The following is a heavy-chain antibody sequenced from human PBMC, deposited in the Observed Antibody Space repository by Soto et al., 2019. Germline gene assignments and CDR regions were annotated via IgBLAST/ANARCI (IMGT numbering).Heavy chain of an antibody. Sequence: GGSLRPSCAASGFTFSSYSMNWVRQAPGKGLEWVSSISSSSSYIYYADSVKGRFTISRDNAKNSLYLQMNSLRAEDTAVYYCARDLYDSSGYYYEGPDYWGQGTLVTVSS. CDR2: ISSSSSYI. D-gene: IGHD3-22*01. V-gene: IGHV3-21*01. CDR1: GFTFSSYS. CDR3: ARDLYDSSGYYYEGPDY. J-gene: IGHJ4*02.